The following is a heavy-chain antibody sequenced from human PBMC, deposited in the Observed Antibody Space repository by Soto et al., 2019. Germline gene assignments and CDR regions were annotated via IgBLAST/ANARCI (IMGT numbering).Heavy chain of an antibody. Sequence: LRLSCTASGFTFGDYAMSCVHQAPGKGLESVGFIRSKAHPGTTEYTPSVKGTLPIPRDESQILAYLLQNTLKAENTAAYHLTRDPGGSSTYSFDYWGQGNLVTVPS. CDR2: IRSKAHPGTT. D-gene: IGHD2-15*01. J-gene: IGHJ4*01. V-gene: IGHV3-49*04. CDR1: GFTFGDYA. CDR3: TRDPGGSSTYSFDY.